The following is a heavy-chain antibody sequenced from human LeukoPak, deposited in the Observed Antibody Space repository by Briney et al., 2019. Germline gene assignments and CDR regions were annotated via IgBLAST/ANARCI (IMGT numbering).Heavy chain of an antibody. D-gene: IGHD5-12*01. CDR1: GFTFSSYA. J-gene: IGHJ4*02. CDR3: AKAPRADIVATPYDY. Sequence: GGSLRLSCAASGFTFSSYAMTWVRQAPGKGLEWVSAISGSGVSTYHADSVKGRFTISRDNSKNTLYLQMNSLRAEDTAVYFCAKAPRADIVATPYDYWGQGTLVTVSS. V-gene: IGHV3-23*01. CDR2: ISGSGVST.